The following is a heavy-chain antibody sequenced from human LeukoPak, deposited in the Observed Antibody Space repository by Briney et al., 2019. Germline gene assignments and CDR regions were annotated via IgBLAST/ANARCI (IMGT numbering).Heavy chain of an antibody. D-gene: IGHD6-13*01. J-gene: IGHJ5*02. CDR3: ARTWYSSSWTDNWFDP. CDR1: GYTFTSYY. Sequence: ASVKVSCKASGYTFTSYYMHWVRQAPGQGLEWMGIINPSGGSTSCAQKFQGRVTMTRDMSTSTAYMELSRLRSDDTAVYYCARTWYSSSWTDNWFDPWGQGTLVTVSS. V-gene: IGHV1-46*01. CDR2: INPSGGST.